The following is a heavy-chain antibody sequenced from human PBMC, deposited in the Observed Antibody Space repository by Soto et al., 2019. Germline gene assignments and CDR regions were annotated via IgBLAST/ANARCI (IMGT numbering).Heavy chain of an antibody. CDR1: GFTFSSYA. Sequence: GGSLRLSCAASGFTFSSYAMSWVRQAPGKGLEWVSAISGSGGSTYYADSVKGRFTISRDNSKNTLYLQMNSLRAEDTAVYYCAKFRVFTPGHYHSYGMHVWCPGPMVTVSS. J-gene: IGHJ6*02. V-gene: IGHV3-23*01. D-gene: IGHD1-1*01. CDR3: AKFRVFTPGHYHSYGMHV. CDR2: ISGSGGST.